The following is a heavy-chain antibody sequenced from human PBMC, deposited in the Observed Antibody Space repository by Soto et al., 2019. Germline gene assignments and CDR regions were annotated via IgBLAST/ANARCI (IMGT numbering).Heavy chain of an antibody. CDR1: GYTFTSYG. CDR2: LSAYNGNT. D-gene: IGHD1-26*01. Sequence: QVQLVQSGAEVKKPGASVKVSCKASGYTFTSYGISWVRQAPGQGLEWMGWLSAYNGNTNNAQKLQGRVTMTTDTSTGTAYIELSSLRSDEKAVYYCARDVAFSGSYPSHGAFDIWGQGTMVTVSS. CDR3: ARDVAFSGSYPSHGAFDI. J-gene: IGHJ3*02. V-gene: IGHV1-18*01.